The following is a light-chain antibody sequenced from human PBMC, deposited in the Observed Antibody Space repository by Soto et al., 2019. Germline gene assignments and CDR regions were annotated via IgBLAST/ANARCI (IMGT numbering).Light chain of an antibody. V-gene: IGKV3-11*01. J-gene: IGKJ2*01. CDR3: QQRSNWPPYT. Sequence: EIVLTQSPATLSLSPGERATLSCRASQSVSSYLAWYQQKPGQAPRLLIYDASNRATGIPARFSGSGSGTDFTLIISSLEPEDFAVYYFQQRSNWPPYTFGQGTKLEIK. CDR2: DAS. CDR1: QSVSSY.